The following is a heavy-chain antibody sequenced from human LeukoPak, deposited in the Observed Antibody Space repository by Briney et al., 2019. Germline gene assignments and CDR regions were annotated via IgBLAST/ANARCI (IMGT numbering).Heavy chain of an antibody. V-gene: IGHV4-38-2*02. D-gene: IGHD2-15*01. CDR1: GYSISSGYY. CDR2: IYHSGST. J-gene: IGHJ4*02. Sequence: SETLSLTCAVSGYSISSGYYWGWIRQPPGKGLEWIGSIYHSGSTHYNPSLKSRVTISVDTSKNQFSLKLSSVTAADTAVYYCARESGGSWCWGQGTLVTVSS. CDR3: ARESGGSWC.